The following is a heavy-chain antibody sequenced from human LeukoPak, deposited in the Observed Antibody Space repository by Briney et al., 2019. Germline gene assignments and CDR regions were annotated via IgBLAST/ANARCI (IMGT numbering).Heavy chain of an antibody. CDR1: GFTFSSYG. Sequence: PGRSLRLSCAASGFTFSSYGMHWVRQAPGKGLEWVAVIWYDGSNKYYAESVKGRFTISRDNSKNTLFLQMNSLRAEDTAVYYCARVGCSSTSCYVESEVHDAFDIWGQGAMVTVSS. CDR2: IWYDGSNK. CDR3: ARVGCSSTSCYVESEVHDAFDI. J-gene: IGHJ3*02. V-gene: IGHV3-33*01. D-gene: IGHD2-2*01.